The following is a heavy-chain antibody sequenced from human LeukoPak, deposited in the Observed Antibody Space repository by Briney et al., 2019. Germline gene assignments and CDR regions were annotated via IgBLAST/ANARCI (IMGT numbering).Heavy chain of an antibody. Sequence: PSETLSLTCTVSGGSISSYYWSWIRQPAGKGLEWIGRIYTSGSTNYNPSLTSRVSISVDMSKNQFSLKLSSLTATDTAVYYCARHGGSGSYYNWFDPWGQGTLVTVSS. J-gene: IGHJ5*02. V-gene: IGHV4-4*07. CDR1: GGSISSYY. D-gene: IGHD3-10*01. CDR2: IYTSGST. CDR3: ARHGGSGSYYNWFDP.